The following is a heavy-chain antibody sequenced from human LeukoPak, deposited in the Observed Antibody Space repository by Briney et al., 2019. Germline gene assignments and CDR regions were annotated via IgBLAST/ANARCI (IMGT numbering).Heavy chain of an antibody. CDR1: GGSISSSSYY. D-gene: IGHD3-3*01. Sequence: PSETLSLTCTVSGGSISSSSYYWGWIRQPPGKGLEWIGSIYYSGSTYYNPSLKSRVTISVDTSKNQFSLKLSSVTAADTAVYYCARNFGVATFDYWGQGTLVTVSS. CDR3: ARNFGVATFDY. V-gene: IGHV4-39*07. CDR2: IYYSGST. J-gene: IGHJ4*02.